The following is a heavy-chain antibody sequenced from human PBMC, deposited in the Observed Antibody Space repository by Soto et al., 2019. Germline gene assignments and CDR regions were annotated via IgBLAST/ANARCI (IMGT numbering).Heavy chain of an antibody. CDR2: IYYTGNT. V-gene: IGHV4-61*01. CDR3: ARLYTGYEAFDY. D-gene: IGHD5-12*01. CDR1: GGSVSSGSYY. Sequence: SETLSLTCTVSGGSVSSGSYYWSWIRQPPGKGLEWIGYIYYTGNTNYNPSLKSRSTISIDTSKNQFFLNVDSVTAADTAVYYCARLYTGYEAFDYWGQGTLVTVSS. J-gene: IGHJ4*02.